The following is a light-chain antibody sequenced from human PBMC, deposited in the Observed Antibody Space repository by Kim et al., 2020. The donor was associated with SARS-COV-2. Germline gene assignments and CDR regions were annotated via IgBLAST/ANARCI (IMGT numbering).Light chain of an antibody. CDR3: QQRSNWPPIT. Sequence: EIVLTQSPATLSLSPGERATLSCRASQSVRSYLAWYQQKPGQAPRLLIYDASNRATGIPARFSGSGSGTDFTLTISSREPEDFAVYYCQQRSNWPPITFGQGTRLE. J-gene: IGKJ5*01. CDR1: QSVRSY. V-gene: IGKV3-11*01. CDR2: DAS.